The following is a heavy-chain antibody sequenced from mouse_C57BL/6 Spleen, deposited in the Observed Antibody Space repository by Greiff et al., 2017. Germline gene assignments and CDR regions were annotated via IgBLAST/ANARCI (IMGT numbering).Heavy chain of an antibody. CDR3: ARVEVDD. Sequence: QVQLQQSGPELVKPGASVKISCKASGYAFSSSWMNWVKQRPGKGLEWIGRIYPGDGDTNYNGKFKGKATLTADKSSSTAYMQLSSLTSEDSAVYFCARVEVDDWGQGTTLTVSS. J-gene: IGHJ2*01. CDR1: GYAFSSSW. V-gene: IGHV1-82*01. CDR2: IYPGDGDT.